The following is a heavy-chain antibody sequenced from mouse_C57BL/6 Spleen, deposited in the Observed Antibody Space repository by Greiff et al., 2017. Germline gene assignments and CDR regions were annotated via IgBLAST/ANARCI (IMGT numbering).Heavy chain of an antibody. V-gene: IGHV1-61*01. Sequence: QVQLQQPGAELVRPGSSVKLSCKASGYTFTSYWMDWVKQRPGQGLEWIGNIYPSDSETHYNQKFKDKATLTVDKSSSTAYMQLSSLTSEDSAVYYCARSLYYGSDFDYWGQGTTLTVSS. D-gene: IGHD1-1*01. CDR3: ARSLYYGSDFDY. CDR1: GYTFTSYW. J-gene: IGHJ2*01. CDR2: IYPSDSET.